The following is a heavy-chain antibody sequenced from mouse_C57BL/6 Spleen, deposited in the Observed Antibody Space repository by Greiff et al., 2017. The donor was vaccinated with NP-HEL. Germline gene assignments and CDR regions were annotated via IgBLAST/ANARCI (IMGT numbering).Heavy chain of an antibody. J-gene: IGHJ1*03. CDR3: ARDRGFERERLRYWYFDV. D-gene: IGHD2-4*01. CDR2: ISDGGSYT. CDR1: GFTFSSYA. V-gene: IGHV5-4*01. Sequence: EVMLVESGGGLVKPGGSLKLSCAASGFTFSSYAMSWVRQTPEKRLEWVATISDGGSYTYYPDNVKGRFTISRDNAKNNLYLQMSHLKSEDTAMYYCARDRGFERERLRYWYFDVWGTGTTVTVSS.